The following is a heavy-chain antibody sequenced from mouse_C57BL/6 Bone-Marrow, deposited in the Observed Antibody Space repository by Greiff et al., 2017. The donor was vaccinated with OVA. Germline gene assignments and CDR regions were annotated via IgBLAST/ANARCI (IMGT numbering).Heavy chain of an antibody. Sequence: VKLLESDAELVKPGASVKISCKVSGYTFTDHTIHWMKQRPEQGLEWIGYIYPRDGSTKYNEKFKGKATLTADKSSSTAYMQLNSLTSEDSAVYFCARWGGLLWGYCDYWGQGTTLTVSS. J-gene: IGHJ2*01. D-gene: IGHD2-1*01. CDR2: IYPRDGST. V-gene: IGHV1-78*01. CDR1: GYTFTDHT. CDR3: ARWGGLLWGYCDY.